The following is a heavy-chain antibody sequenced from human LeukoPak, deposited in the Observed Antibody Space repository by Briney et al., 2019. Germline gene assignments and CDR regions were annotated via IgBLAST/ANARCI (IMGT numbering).Heavy chain of an antibody. CDR1: GFTFSTYS. J-gene: IGHJ4*02. CDR3: AKAAKAPLGGYDFWSGYYENFDY. D-gene: IGHD3-3*01. CDR2: ISGSGGST. Sequence: GGSLRLSCAASGFTFSTYSMNWVRQAPGKGLEWVSAISGSGGSTYYADSVKGRFTISRDNSKNTLYLQMNSLRAEDTAVYYCAKAAKAPLGGYDFWSGYYENFDYWGQGTLVTVSS. V-gene: IGHV3-23*01.